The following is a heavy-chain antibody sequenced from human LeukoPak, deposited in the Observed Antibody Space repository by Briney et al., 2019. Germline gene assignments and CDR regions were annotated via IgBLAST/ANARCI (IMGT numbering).Heavy chain of an antibody. CDR2: ISTRGTFI. CDR1: GFTFKSYE. V-gene: IGHV3-48*03. Sequence: GGSLRLSCAASGFTFKSYEMNWVRQAPGKGLEWVSYISTRGTFIYYADSVKGRVTISGDNVKNSLYLQLSSLRAEDTAVYYCARGESGSFDYWGQGTLVTVSS. J-gene: IGHJ4*02. CDR3: ARGESGSFDY. D-gene: IGHD1-26*01.